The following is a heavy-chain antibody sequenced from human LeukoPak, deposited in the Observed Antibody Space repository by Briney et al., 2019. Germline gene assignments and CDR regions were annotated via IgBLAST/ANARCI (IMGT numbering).Heavy chain of an antibody. J-gene: IGHJ4*02. D-gene: IGHD3-22*01. V-gene: IGHV2-5*01. CDR2: IYWNDDK. Sequence: SGPTLVKPTQTLTLTCTFSGFSLNTSGVGVGWIRQPPGKALEWLALIYWNDDKRYSPSLKSRLTITKDTSKNQVVLTMTNMDPVDTATYYCAHSTYYYDSSGQGGVDYWGQGTQVTVSS. CDR3: AHSTYYYDSSGQGGVDY. CDR1: GFSLNTSGVG.